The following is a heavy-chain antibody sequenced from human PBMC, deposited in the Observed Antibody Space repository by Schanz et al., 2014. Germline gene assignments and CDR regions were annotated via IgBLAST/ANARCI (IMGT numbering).Heavy chain of an antibody. CDR2: ISAYNGNT. J-gene: IGHJ4*02. CDR3: ARDAADFYDILTEEDY. CDR1: GYTFTTYA. V-gene: IGHV1-18*01. Sequence: QVHLVQSGAEVKRPGASVRVSCKASGYTFTTYAMSWVRQAPGQGLEWVGWISAYNGNTKYPQKLQGRVTMTTDTSTSTAYMELRSLRSDDTAVYYCARDAADFYDILTEEDYWGQGTLVTVSS. D-gene: IGHD3-9*01.